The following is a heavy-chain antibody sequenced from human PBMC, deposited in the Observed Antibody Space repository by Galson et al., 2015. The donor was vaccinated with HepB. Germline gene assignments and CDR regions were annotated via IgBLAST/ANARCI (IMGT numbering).Heavy chain of an antibody. CDR1: GFTFSTSC. V-gene: IGHV3-74*01. Sequence: SLGLACAASGFTFSTSCVHWARQAPGKGLVWVSRINGDGGSTSYADSVKGRFTISRDNAKNTLYLQMNSLRVEDTAVYSCARGGALGTYYFDYWGQGILVTVSS. D-gene: IGHD3/OR15-3a*01. J-gene: IGHJ4*02. CDR2: INGDGGST. CDR3: ARGGALGTYYFDY.